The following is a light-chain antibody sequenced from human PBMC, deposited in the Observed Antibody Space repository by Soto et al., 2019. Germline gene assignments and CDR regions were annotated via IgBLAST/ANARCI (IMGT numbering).Light chain of an antibody. CDR1: SRDVGAYNL. Sequence: QPALTQPASVSGSPGQSITISCTGTSRDVGAYNLVSWYQQYPGKAPKLVIYEVSKRPSGVSDRFSGSKSGNTASLTISGLQADDEADYYCCSYAGSSRIFGTGTKVTVL. CDR3: CSYAGSSRI. CDR2: EVS. J-gene: IGLJ1*01. V-gene: IGLV2-23*02.